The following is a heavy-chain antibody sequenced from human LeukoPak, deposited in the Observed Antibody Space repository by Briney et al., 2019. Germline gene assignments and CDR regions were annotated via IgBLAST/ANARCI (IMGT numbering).Heavy chain of an antibody. J-gene: IGHJ4*02. CDR2: INQDGSEK. D-gene: IGHD2-2*01. CDR1: GFTFSSYW. V-gene: IGHV3-7*01. Sequence: GGSLRLSRAASGFTFSSYWMTWVRQAPGKGLEWVANINQDGSEKYYVDSVKGRFTISRDNAKNSLYLQMNTLRAEDTAVYYCARDYCTSSSCYRYFDYWGQGTLVTVPP. CDR3: ARDYCTSSSCYRYFDY.